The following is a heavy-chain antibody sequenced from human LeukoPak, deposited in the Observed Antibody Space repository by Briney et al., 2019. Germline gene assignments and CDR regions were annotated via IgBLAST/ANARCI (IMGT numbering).Heavy chain of an antibody. D-gene: IGHD3-10*01. V-gene: IGHV4-39*01. CDR1: GGSISSSSYY. J-gene: IGHJ6*03. CDR2: IYYSGST. Sequence: PSETLSLTCTVSGGSISSSSYYWGWIRQPPGKGLEWIGSIYYSGSTYYNPSLKSRVTISVDTSKNQFSLKLSSVTAADTAVYYCASYGSGSYLLYYYYYYMDVWGKGTTVTISS. CDR3: ASYGSGSYLLYYYYYYMDV.